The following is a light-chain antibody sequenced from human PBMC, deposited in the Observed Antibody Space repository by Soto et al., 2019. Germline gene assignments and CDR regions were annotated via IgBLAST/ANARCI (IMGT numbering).Light chain of an antibody. CDR3: AAWDASLGGFYV. CDR1: RSSIGSNT. Sequence: QSVLTQPPSASSTPGQTVTISCSGSRSSIGSNTVNWYQHLPGSAPKLLIYSNNHRPSGVPDRFSASKAGASASLAISGLQSEDEGDYYCAAWDASLGGFYVFGSGTKVTVL. V-gene: IGLV1-44*01. J-gene: IGLJ1*01. CDR2: SNN.